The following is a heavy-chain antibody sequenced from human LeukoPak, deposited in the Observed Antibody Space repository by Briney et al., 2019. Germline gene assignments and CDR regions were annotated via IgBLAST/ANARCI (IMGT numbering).Heavy chain of an antibody. Sequence: PGGSLRLSCAAPGFTFSSYAMSWVRQAPGKGLEWVSAISGSGGSTYYADSVKGRFTISRDNSKNTLFLQMNSLRAEDTAIYYCARDYGQQLSNWFDPWGQGTLVTVSS. V-gene: IGHV3-23*01. CDR3: ARDYGQQLSNWFDP. CDR1: GFTFSSYA. CDR2: ISGSGGST. D-gene: IGHD6-13*01. J-gene: IGHJ5*02.